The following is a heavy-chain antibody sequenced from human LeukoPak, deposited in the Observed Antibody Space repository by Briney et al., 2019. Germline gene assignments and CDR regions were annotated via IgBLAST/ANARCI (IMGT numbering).Heavy chain of an antibody. J-gene: IGHJ4*02. CDR1: GGSISSGSYY. Sequence: SETLSLTCTVSGGSISSGSYYWSWIRQPAGKGLEWIGRIYTSGSTNYNPSLKSRVTKSVDTSKNQFSLKLSSVTAADTAVYYCARQDSSGYYDDYWGQGTLVTVSS. CDR2: IYTSGST. V-gene: IGHV4-61*02. CDR3: ARQDSSGYYDDY. D-gene: IGHD3-22*01.